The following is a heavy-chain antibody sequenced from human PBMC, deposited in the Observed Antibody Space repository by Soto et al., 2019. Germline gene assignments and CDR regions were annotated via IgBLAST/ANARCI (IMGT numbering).Heavy chain of an antibody. CDR3: AKVSRGIGVVPAAIT. CDR2: ISGSGGST. Sequence: EVQLLESGGGLEQPGGSLRLSCVGSGHTFHNYAMTWVRQAPGKGLEWVSGISGSGGSTYYADSVRGRFTISRDDSNNTLHLQMNSLRAEDTAVYYCAKVSRGIGVVPAAITWGQGTLVTVSS. V-gene: IGHV3-23*01. D-gene: IGHD2-2*02. CDR1: GHTFHNYA. J-gene: IGHJ4*02.